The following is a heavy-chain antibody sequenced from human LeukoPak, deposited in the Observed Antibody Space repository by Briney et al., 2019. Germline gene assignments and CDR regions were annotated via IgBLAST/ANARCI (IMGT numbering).Heavy chain of an antibody. CDR1: GGSISSYY. D-gene: IGHD5-24*01. Sequence: SETLSLTCTVSGGSISSYYWSWIRQPPGKGLEWIGYIYYSGSTNYNPSLKSRVTISVDTSKNQFSLKLSSVTAADTAVYYRAGDGTDGSKWYFDLWGRGTLASVSS. J-gene: IGHJ2*01. CDR2: IYYSGST. V-gene: IGHV4-59*01. CDR3: AGDGTDGSKWYFDL.